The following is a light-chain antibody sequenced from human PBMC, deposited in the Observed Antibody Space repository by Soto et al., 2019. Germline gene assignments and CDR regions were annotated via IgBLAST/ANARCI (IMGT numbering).Light chain of an antibody. CDR2: WAS. CDR1: QSVFHSANNMNY. J-gene: IGKJ2*01. Sequence: DTVMTQSPDSLAVSLGERATINCKSGQSVFHSANNMNYLAWYQQKPGQSPKLLISWASIRDSGVPDRFSGSGSGTDFTLKIRRVEAEDVGVYYCMQALQTPPYTFGQGTKLEIK. V-gene: IGKV4-1*01. CDR3: MQALQTPPYT.